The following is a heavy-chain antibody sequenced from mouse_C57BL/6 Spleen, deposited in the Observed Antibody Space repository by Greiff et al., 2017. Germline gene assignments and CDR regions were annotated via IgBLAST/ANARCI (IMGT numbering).Heavy chain of an antibody. CDR2: INPYNGDT. Sequence: VQLQQSGPELVKPGDSVKISCKASGYSFTGYFMNWVMQSHGKSLEWIGRINPYNGDTFYNQKFKGKATLTVDKSSSTAHMELRSLTSEDSAVYYCAKGALRNYFDYWGQGTTLTVSS. J-gene: IGHJ2*01. CDR3: AKGALRNYFDY. CDR1: GYSFTGYF. D-gene: IGHD1-1*01. V-gene: IGHV1-20*01.